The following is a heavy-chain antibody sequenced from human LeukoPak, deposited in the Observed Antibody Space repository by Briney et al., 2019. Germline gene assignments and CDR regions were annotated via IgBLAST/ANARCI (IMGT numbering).Heavy chain of an antibody. D-gene: IGHD3-9*01. J-gene: IGHJ4*02. Sequence: SETLSLTCTVSGGSISSSSYYWGWIRQPPGKGLEWIGSIYYSGSTYYNPSLKSRVTISVDTSKNQFSLKLSSVTAADTAVYYCARSRHVHDVLRYFDWSLGLDYWGQGTLVTVSS. CDR1: GGSISSSSYY. CDR3: ARSRHVHDVLRYFDWSLGLDY. CDR2: IYYSGST. V-gene: IGHV4-39*07.